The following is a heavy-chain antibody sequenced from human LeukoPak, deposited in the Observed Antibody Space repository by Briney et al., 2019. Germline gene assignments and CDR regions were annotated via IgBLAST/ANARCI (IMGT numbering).Heavy chain of an antibody. D-gene: IGHD2-2*01. J-gene: IGHJ4*02. CDR1: GFTFDDYA. V-gene: IGHV3-9*01. CDR3: ANVNAMSTGY. CDR2: ISWSSGSI. Sequence: PGGSLRLSCAASGFTFDDYAMHWVRQAPGKGLEWVSGISWSSGSIGYADSVKGRFTISRDNAKNSLYLQMNSLRAEDTALYYCANVNAMSTGYWGQGTLVTVSS.